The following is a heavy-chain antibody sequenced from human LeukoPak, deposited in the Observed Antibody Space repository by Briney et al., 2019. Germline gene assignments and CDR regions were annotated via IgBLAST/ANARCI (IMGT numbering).Heavy chain of an antibody. CDR1: GFTFSSYG. CDR3: AKDLRRIRDYYGSGSPGY. Sequence: PGRSLRLSCAASGFTFSSYGMHWVRQAPGKGLEWVAVISYDGSNKYYADSVKGRFTISRDNSKNTLYLQMNSLRAEDTAVYYCAKDLRRIRDYYGSGSPGYWGQGTLVTVSS. V-gene: IGHV3-30*18. J-gene: IGHJ4*02. CDR2: ISYDGSNK. D-gene: IGHD3-10*01.